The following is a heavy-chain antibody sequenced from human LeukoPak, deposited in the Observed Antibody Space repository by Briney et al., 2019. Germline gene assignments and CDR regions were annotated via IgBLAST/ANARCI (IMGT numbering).Heavy chain of an antibody. CDR1: GFTFSSYA. CDR2: ISYDGSNK. V-gene: IGHV3-30-3*01. Sequence: PGGSLRLSCAASGFTFSSYAMHWVRQAPGKGLEWVAVISYDGSNKYYADSVKGRFTISRDNSKNTLYLQMNSLRAEDTAVYYCARGDAIAAAGTLGDFYGMDVWGQGTTVTVSS. J-gene: IGHJ6*02. D-gene: IGHD6-13*01. CDR3: ARGDAIAAAGTLGDFYGMDV.